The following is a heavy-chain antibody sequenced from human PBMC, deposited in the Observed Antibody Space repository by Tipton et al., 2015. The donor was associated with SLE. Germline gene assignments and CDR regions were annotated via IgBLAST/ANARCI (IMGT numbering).Heavy chain of an antibody. CDR2: ISYDGSNE. Sequence: SLRLSCAASGFTFSSYGMHWVRQAPGKGLEWVAVISYDGSNEYHADSVKGRFTISRDTSKNTLYLQMNSLRAEDSAVYYCAKETGSSYFDYWGQGTLVTVSS. CDR1: GFTFSSYG. D-gene: IGHD2-15*01. CDR3: AKETGSSYFDY. V-gene: IGHV3-30*18. J-gene: IGHJ4*02.